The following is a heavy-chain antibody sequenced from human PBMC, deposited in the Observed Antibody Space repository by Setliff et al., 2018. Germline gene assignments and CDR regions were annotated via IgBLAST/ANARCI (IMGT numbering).Heavy chain of an antibody. V-gene: IGHV7-4-1*02. CDR2: INTNTRNP. J-gene: IGHJ4*02. Sequence: ASVKVSCKASGYSFASYPMNWVRQAPGQGLEWMGWINTNTRNPTYAQGFAGRFVFSLDTSVSTAYLQISSLKAEDTAVYYCAADSRQVRAEYWGQGTLVIVSS. CDR3: AADSRQVRAEY. CDR1: GYSFASYP.